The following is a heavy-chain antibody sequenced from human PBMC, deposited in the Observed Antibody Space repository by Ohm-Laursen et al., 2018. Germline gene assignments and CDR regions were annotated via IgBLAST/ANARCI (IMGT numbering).Heavy chain of an antibody. CDR3: AKPRGAHRNYYGMDV. J-gene: IGHJ6*02. CDR2: ISWDGGST. D-gene: IGHD4/OR15-4a*01. Sequence: SLRLSCTASGFDFYDYTMHWVRQAPGKGLEWVSLISWDGGSTYYADSVKGRFTISRDNSKNSLYLQMNSLRTEDTALYYCAKPRGAHRNYYGMDVWGQGTTVTVSS. V-gene: IGHV3-43*01. CDR1: GFDFYDYT.